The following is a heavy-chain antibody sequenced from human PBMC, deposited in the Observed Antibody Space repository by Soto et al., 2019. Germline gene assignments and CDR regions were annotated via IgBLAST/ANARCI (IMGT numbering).Heavy chain of an antibody. D-gene: IGHD2-2*01. CDR3: ARSTGLTERAFDI. CDR2: IKQDGSEK. CDR1: GFTFSSYW. Sequence: GGSLRLSCAASGFTFSSYWMSWVRQAPGKGLEWVANIKQDGSEKYYVDSVKGRFTISRDNAKNSLYLQMNSLRAEDTAVYYCARSTGLTERAFDIWGQGTMVTVSS. J-gene: IGHJ3*02. V-gene: IGHV3-7*03.